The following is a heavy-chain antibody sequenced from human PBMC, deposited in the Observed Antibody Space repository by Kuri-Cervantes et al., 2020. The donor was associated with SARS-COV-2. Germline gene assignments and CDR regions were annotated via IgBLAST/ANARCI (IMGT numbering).Heavy chain of an antibody. J-gene: IGHJ6*02. CDR2: INHMGSN. D-gene: IGHD6-19*01. Sequence: SETLSLTCAVDGGSSSGYYWSWIRQPPRKGLEWIGEINHMGSNNYNPSLKSQVTISVDTSKNQFSLKLSSVTAADTAVYYCARGVGAAVAGTLITIYYYYGMDVWGQGTTVTVSS. V-gene: IGHV4-34*01. CDR1: GGSSSGYY. CDR3: ARGVGAAVAGTLITIYYYYGMDV.